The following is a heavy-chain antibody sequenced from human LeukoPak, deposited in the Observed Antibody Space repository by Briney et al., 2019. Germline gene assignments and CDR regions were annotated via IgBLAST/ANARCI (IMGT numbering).Heavy chain of an antibody. J-gene: IGHJ6*02. V-gene: IGHV3-23*01. CDR2: ISGSGGST. Sequence: GGSLRLSCAASGFTFSSYAMSWVRQAPGKGLEWVSGISGSGGSTYYADSVKGRFTISRDNSKNTLYLQMNSLRAEDTAVYYCAKASRSGYYAAYDVDVWGQGTTVTVSS. D-gene: IGHD3-3*01. CDR1: GFTFSSYA. CDR3: AKASRSGYYAAYDVDV.